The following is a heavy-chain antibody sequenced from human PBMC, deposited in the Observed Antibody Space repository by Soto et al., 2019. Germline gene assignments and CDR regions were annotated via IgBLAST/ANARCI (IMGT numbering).Heavy chain of an antibody. CDR1: GYTFTSND. V-gene: IGHV1-8*01. Sequence: AASVKVSCKASGYTFTSNDIYWMRQATGQGLECMGWMNPKSGETRYAPKFQDRVIMTTNTSIYTAYLELTRLTSADTAVYYCARGRPGGGVKRSWFDPWGQGTLVTVSS. CDR3: ARGRPGGGVKRSWFDP. J-gene: IGHJ5*02. D-gene: IGHD2-8*02. CDR2: MNPKSGET.